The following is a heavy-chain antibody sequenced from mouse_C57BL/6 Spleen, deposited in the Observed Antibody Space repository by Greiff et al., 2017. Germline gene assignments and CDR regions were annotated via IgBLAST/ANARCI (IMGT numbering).Heavy chain of an antibody. CDR1: GYAFSSSW. J-gene: IGHJ2*01. CDR3: AREGPGNWDY. V-gene: IGHV1-81*01. CDR2: IYPRSGNT. Sequence: QVQLKPSGPELVKPGASVKISCKASGYAFSSSWMNWVKQRTGQGLEWIGEIYPRSGNTYYNEKFKGKATLTADKSSSTAYMELRSLTSEDAAVYFCAREGPGNWDYWGQGTTLTVSS. D-gene: IGHD2-1*01.